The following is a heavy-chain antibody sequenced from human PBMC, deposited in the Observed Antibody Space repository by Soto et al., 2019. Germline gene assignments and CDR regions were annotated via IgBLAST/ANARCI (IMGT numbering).Heavy chain of an antibody. CDR1: GGSISSDANF. V-gene: IGHV4-31*03. CDR2: ISYTGRT. CDR3: ARGSFSSSSSWFDP. J-gene: IGHJ5*02. D-gene: IGHD6-6*01. Sequence: QVQLQESGPGLVKPSQTLSLTCTVSGGSISSDANFWSWIRQLPGRGLEWIGYISYTGRTYYTPSLNSRLTISLDTSKNLFSLRLSAVTAADTAVYFCARGSFSSSSSWFDPWGQETLVTVSS.